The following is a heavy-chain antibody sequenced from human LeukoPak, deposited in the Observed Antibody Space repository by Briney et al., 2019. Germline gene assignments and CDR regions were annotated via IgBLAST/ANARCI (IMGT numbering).Heavy chain of an antibody. D-gene: IGHD6-13*01. CDR2: IIPIFGTA. CDR3: ARSSSSWSTEQAFDY. J-gene: IGHJ4*02. CDR1: GGTFSSYA. Sequence: SVKVSCKASGGTFSSYAISWVRQAPGQGLEWMGGIIPIFGTANYAQKFQGRVTITTDESTSTAYMELSSLRSEDTAVYYCARSSSSWSTEQAFDYWGQGTLVTVSS. V-gene: IGHV1-69*05.